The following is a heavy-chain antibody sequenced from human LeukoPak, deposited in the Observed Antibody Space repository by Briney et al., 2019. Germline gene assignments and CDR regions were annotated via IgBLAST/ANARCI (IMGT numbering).Heavy chain of an antibody. CDR3: ARDSVPYYYDSSGYYSY. CDR1: GGTFSSYA. J-gene: IGHJ4*02. CDR2: IIPILGIA. Sequence: SVKVSCKASGGTFSSYAISWVRQAPGQGLEWMGRIIPILGIANYAQKFQGRVTITADKSTSTAYMELSSLRSEDTAVYYCARDSVPYYYDSSGYYSYWGQGTLVTVSS. D-gene: IGHD3-22*01. V-gene: IGHV1-69*04.